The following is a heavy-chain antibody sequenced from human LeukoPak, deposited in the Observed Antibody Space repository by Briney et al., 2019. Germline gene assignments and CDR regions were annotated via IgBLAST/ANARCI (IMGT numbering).Heavy chain of an antibody. D-gene: IGHD6-13*01. V-gene: IGHV7-4-1*02. Sequence: ASVKVSCKASGYTFTSYVMNWMRQAPGQGLEWMGWINTNTGNPTYARGFTGRFVFSLDTSVSTAYLQISSLKAEDTAVYYCAIAIAAAGTRGWFDPWGQGTLVTVSS. CDR1: GYTFTSYV. J-gene: IGHJ5*02. CDR2: INTNTGNP. CDR3: AIAIAAAGTRGWFDP.